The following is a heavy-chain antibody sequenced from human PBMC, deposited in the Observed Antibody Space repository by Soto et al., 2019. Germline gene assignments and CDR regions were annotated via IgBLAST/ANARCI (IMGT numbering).Heavy chain of an antibody. CDR3: ARALYDFWSGYYRDINYYYYYGMDV. CDR2: IIPIFGTA. Sequence: GASVKVSCKASGGTFSSYAISWVRQAPGQGLEWMGGIIPIFGTANYAQKFQGRVTITADESTSTAYMELSSLRSEDTAVYYCARALYDFWSGYYRDINYYYYYGMDVWGQGTTVTVSS. J-gene: IGHJ6*02. CDR1: GGTFSSYA. D-gene: IGHD3-3*01. V-gene: IGHV1-69*13.